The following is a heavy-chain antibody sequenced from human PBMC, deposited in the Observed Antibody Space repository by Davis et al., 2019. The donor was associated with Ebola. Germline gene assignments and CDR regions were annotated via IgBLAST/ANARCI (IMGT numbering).Heavy chain of an antibody. Sequence: PGGSLRLSCAASGFTFSRYWMSWARQAPGKGLEWVSSISSSSSYIYYADSVKGRFTISRDNSKNTLFLQMNSLRAEDTAVYYCAKGGGLRNSFDYWGQGTLVTVSS. CDR2: ISSSSSYI. CDR3: AKGGGLRNSFDY. CDR1: GFTFSRYW. V-gene: IGHV3-21*04. J-gene: IGHJ4*02. D-gene: IGHD1-14*01.